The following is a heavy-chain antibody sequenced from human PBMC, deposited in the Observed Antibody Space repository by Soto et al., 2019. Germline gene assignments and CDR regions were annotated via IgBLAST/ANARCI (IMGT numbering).Heavy chain of an antibody. CDR3: TTRKTYDRPHDY. D-gene: IGHD3-22*01. CDR1: GFTFSNAW. V-gene: IGHV3-15*01. CDR2: IKSKTDGGTT. Sequence: EVQLVESGGGLVKPGGSLRLSCAASGFTFSNAWMSWVRQAPGKGLEWVGRIKSKTDGGTTDYAAPVKGRFTISRDDSKNTLYLQMNSLKTEDTAVYYCTTRKTYDRPHDYWGQGTLVTVSS. J-gene: IGHJ4*02.